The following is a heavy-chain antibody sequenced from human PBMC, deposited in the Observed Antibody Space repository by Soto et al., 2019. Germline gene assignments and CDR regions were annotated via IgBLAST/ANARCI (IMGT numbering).Heavy chain of an antibody. J-gene: IGHJ4*02. V-gene: IGHV4-31*02. CDR2: IYYSGST. D-gene: IGHD4-17*01. CDR3: ATTVSFHFDY. Sequence: PSETLSLTXTVSGGSISSGGYYWSWIRQHPGKGLEWIGYIYYSGSTYYNPSLKSRVTISVDTSKNQFSLKLSSVTAADTAVYYCATTVSFHFDYWGQGTLVTVS. CDR1: GGSISSGGYY.